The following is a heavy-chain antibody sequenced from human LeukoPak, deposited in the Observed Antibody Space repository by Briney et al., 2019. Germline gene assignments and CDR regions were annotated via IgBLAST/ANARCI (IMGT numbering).Heavy chain of an antibody. CDR3: ARDRGGSCFDY. CDR1: GFTFSSAW. CDR2: ISSSSSYI. V-gene: IGHV3-21*01. D-gene: IGHD1-26*01. J-gene: IGHJ4*02. Sequence: GGSLRLSCAASGFTFSSAWMSWVRQAPGKGLEWVSSISSSSSYIYYADSVKGRFTISRDNAKNSLYLQMNSLRAEDTAVYYCARDRGGSCFDYWGQGTLVTVSS.